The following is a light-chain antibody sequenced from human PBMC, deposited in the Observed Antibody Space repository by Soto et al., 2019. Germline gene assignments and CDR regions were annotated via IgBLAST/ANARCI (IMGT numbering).Light chain of an antibody. J-gene: IGKJ2*02. CDR3: QHYGSSPRT. V-gene: IGKV3-20*01. CDR1: QSVSSSY. CDR2: GAS. Sequence: EIVLTQSPGTLSLSPGERATLSCRASQSVSSSYLAWYQHKPGQAPRLLIYGASSRATGIPDRFSGSGSGTDFTLTIGRLEPEDVAVYYCQHYGSSPRTFGQGTKLEIK.